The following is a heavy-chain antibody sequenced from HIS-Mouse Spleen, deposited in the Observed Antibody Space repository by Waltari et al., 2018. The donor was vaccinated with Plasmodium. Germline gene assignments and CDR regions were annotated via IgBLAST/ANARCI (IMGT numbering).Heavy chain of an antibody. V-gene: IGHV4-39*07. D-gene: IGHD6-19*01. CDR3: ARDGGIAVAGDY. Sequence: QLQLQESGPGLVKPSETLSLTCTVSGGSISSSRYYWGWTRQPPGKGLEWIGSIYYSGSTYYNPSLKSRVTISVDTSKNQFSLKLSSVTAADTAVYYCARDGGIAVAGDYWGQGTLVTVSS. CDR2: IYYSGST. J-gene: IGHJ4*02. CDR1: GGSISSSRYY.